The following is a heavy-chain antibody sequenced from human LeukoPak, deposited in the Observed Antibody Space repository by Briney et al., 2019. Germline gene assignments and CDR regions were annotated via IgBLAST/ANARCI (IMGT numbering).Heavy chain of an antibody. CDR1: GYTFTSYY. J-gene: IGHJ4*02. D-gene: IGHD6-13*01. CDR3: AREVAAAVNIWYFDY. CDR2: INPSGGST. V-gene: IGHV1-46*01. Sequence: ASVKVSCKASGYTFTSYYMHWVRQAPGQGLEWMGIINPSGGSTSYAQKFQGRVTMTRDTSTSTVYMEQSSLRSEDTAVYYCAREVAAAVNIWYFDYWGQGTLVTVSS.